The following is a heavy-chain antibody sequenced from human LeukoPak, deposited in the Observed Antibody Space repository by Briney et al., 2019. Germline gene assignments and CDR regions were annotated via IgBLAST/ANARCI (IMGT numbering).Heavy chain of an antibody. D-gene: IGHD3-22*01. CDR1: GFTFSSYN. J-gene: IGHJ4*02. CDR3: VRDRSRLIDF. Sequence: GGSLRLSCAASGFTFSSYNMSWVRQAPGKGLEWVSSISSTSAYIYYADSVKGRFTISRDNANNSLYLQMNSLSAEDTAVYYCVRDRSRLIDFWGQGTLVTVSS. V-gene: IGHV3-21*01. CDR2: ISSTSAYI.